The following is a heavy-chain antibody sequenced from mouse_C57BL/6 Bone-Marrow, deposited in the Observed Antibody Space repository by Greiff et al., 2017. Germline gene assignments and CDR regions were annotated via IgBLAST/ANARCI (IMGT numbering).Heavy chain of an antibody. CDR1: GYTFTSYW. CDR3: ARRGYYYGSSYDAMDY. CDR2: IYPSDSET. V-gene: IGHV1-61*01. J-gene: IGHJ4*01. D-gene: IGHD1-1*01. Sequence: QVQLQQSGAELARPGASVKLSCKASGYTFTSYWMDWVKQRPGQGLEWIGNIYPSDSETHYNQKFKDKATLTVDKSSSTAYMQLSSLTSEDSAVYYCARRGYYYGSSYDAMDYWGQGTSVTVSS.